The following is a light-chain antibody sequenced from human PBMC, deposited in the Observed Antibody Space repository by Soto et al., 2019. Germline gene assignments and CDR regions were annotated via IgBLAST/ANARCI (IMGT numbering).Light chain of an antibody. CDR1: SGSVSTSYY. J-gene: IGLJ2*01. Sequence: QTVVTQEPSFSVSPGGTVTITCGLSSGSVSTSYYPSWYQQTPGQAPRTLIYSTNSRSSGVPDRFSGSMVGNKAALTIAGAQAEDESDYYCVLYMGSGSVVFGGGTQLTVL. CDR2: STN. CDR3: VLYMGSGSVV. V-gene: IGLV8-61*01.